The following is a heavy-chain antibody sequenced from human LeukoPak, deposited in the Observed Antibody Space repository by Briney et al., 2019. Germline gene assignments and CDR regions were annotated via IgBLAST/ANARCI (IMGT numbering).Heavy chain of an antibody. CDR3: AGLVVAATTVDY. CDR2: IYFSVGT. J-gene: IGHJ4*02. V-gene: IGHV4-31*03. D-gene: IGHD2-15*01. CDR1: GDSISSGGYY. Sequence: PSQTLSLTCTLSGDSISSGGYYWGWIRQHPGKGLEWIGYIYFSVGTSYNPSRRSRVTISVDTSKTQFSLKLSSVTAADMAVYYCAGLVVAATTVDYWGQRKLVSVSS.